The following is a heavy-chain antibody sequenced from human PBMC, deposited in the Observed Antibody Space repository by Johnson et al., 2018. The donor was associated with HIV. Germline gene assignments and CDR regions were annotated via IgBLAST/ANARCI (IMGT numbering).Heavy chain of an antibody. CDR1: GFTFSSYA. CDR3: ARGALQRGSWYGRDAFDI. V-gene: IGHV3-30-3*01. J-gene: IGHJ3*02. D-gene: IGHD6-13*01. CDR2: ISYDGSNK. Sequence: QVQLVESGGGLVKPGGSLRLSCAASGFTFSSYAMHWVRQAPGKGLEWVAVISYDGSNKYYADSVKGRFTISRDNSKNTLYLQMNSLRAEDTAVYYCARGALQRGSWYGRDAFDIWGQGTMVTVSS.